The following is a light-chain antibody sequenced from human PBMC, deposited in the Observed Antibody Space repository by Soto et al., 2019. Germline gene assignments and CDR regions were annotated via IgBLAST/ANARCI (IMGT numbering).Light chain of an antibody. Sequence: QSVLTQPASVSGSPGQSITISCTGTSSDVGGYNYVSWYQQHPGKAPKLIIYEVTNRPSGVSNRFSGSKSGNTASLTISGLQAEDEAAYYCNSYTTTSSWVFGGGTKLTVL. J-gene: IGLJ3*02. V-gene: IGLV2-14*01. CDR3: NSYTTTSSWV. CDR2: EVT. CDR1: SSDVGGYNY.